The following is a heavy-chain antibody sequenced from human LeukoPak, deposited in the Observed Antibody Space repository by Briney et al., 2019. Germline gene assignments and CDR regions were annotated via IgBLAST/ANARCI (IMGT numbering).Heavy chain of an antibody. V-gene: IGHV3-7*03. D-gene: IGHD1-26*01. Sequence: GGSLRLSCAASGFTFSNYWMSWVRQAPGKGLEWVANIKQDGSEKYYVDSVKGRFTISRDNAKNSLFLQMNSLRAEDTAVYYCARLPWERGNWFDPWGQGTLVTVSS. CDR1: GFTFSNYW. CDR2: IKQDGSEK. J-gene: IGHJ5*02. CDR3: ARLPWERGNWFDP.